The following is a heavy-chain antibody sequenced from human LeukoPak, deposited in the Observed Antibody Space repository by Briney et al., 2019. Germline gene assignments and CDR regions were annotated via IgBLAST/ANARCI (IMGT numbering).Heavy chain of an antibody. Sequence: SETLSLTCGVSGGSFSADYWSWIRQPPGKGLEWIGEIDHGGSTNYNPSLKSRVTISQDTSKNQFSLHLRSVTAADTAVYYCARESGSYYGSGSYYIDYWGQGTLVTVAS. CDR3: ARESGSYYGSGSYYIDY. V-gene: IGHV4-34*01. CDR1: GGSFSADY. J-gene: IGHJ4*02. D-gene: IGHD3-10*01. CDR2: IDHGGST.